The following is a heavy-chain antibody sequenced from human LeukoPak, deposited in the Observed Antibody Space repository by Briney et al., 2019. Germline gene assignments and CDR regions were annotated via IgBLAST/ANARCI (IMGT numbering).Heavy chain of an antibody. V-gene: IGHV3-21*01. Sequence: GGSLRLSCAASGFTFSSYSMSWVRQAPGKGLEWVSSISSSSSYIYYADSVKGRFTISRDNAKNSLYLQMNSLRAEDTAVYYCARGGGYYDSSGYPDYWGQGTLVTVSS. CDR3: ARGGGYYDSSGYPDY. CDR1: GFTFSSYS. J-gene: IGHJ4*02. CDR2: ISSSSSYI. D-gene: IGHD3-22*01.